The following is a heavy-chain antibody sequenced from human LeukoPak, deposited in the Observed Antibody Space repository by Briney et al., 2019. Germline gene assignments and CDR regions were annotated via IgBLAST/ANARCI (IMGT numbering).Heavy chain of an antibody. J-gene: IGHJ4*02. CDR3: ARGNKFGGSVDY. CDR1: GFTFSSYS. V-gene: IGHV3-21*04. CDR2: ISSSSSYI. Sequence: GSLRLSCAASGFTFSSYSMNWVRRAPGKGLEWVSSISSSSSYIYYADSVKGRFTISRDNAKNSLYLQMNSLRSEDTAVYYCARGNKFGGSVDYWGQGTLVTVSS. D-gene: IGHD4-23*01.